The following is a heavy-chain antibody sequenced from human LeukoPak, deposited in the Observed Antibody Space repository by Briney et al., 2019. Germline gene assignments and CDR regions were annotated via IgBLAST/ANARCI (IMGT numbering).Heavy chain of an antibody. D-gene: IGHD3-16*01. CDR3: VIMAGY. Sequence: SETLSLTCAVYGGSFSGYYWSWIRQPPGKGLEWIGEINHSGSTNYNPSLKSRVTISADTSKNQFSLKLTSVTAADMAVYYCVIMAGYWGQGVLVTVSS. V-gene: IGHV4-34*01. CDR2: INHSGST. CDR1: GGSFSGYY. J-gene: IGHJ4*02.